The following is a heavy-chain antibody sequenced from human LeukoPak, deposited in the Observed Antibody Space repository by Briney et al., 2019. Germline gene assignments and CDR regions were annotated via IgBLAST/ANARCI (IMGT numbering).Heavy chain of an antibody. CDR3: AREVATPGGVYFDY. D-gene: IGHD3-16*01. Sequence: GGSLRLSCAASGFTVSSNSMSWVRQAPGKGLVCVSVIYTGGTTYYADSVKGRFTISRDNSKNTLYLQMNGLRAEDTAVYYCAREVATPGGVYFDYWGRGTLVTVSS. CDR2: IYTGGTT. CDR1: GFTVSSNS. V-gene: IGHV3-66*01. J-gene: IGHJ4*02.